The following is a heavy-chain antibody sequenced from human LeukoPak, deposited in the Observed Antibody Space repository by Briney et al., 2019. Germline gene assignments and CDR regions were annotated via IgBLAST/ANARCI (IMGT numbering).Heavy chain of an antibody. Sequence: GRSLRLSCAASGFTLSSYAMHWVRQAPGKGLEWVAVISYDGSNKYYADSVKGRFTISRDNSKNTLYLQMNSLRAEDTAVYYCARDRGIARYYFDYWGQGTLVTVSS. CDR3: ARDRGIARYYFDY. V-gene: IGHV3-30-3*01. CDR2: ISYDGSNK. J-gene: IGHJ4*02. D-gene: IGHD6-13*01. CDR1: GFTLSSYA.